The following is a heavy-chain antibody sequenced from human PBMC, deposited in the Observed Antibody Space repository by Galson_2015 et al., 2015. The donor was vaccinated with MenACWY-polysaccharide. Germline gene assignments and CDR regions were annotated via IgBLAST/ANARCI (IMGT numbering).Heavy chain of an antibody. Sequence: SLRLSCAASGFSFNSYWMHWVRQAPGKGLVWVSHIDNDGSSTNYADSVKGRFTISRDNAKNTLYLQMDSLRAEDTAVYYCVRDNGGIDRWGQGTLGTVSS. CDR2: IDNDGSST. J-gene: IGHJ5*02. D-gene: IGHD3-16*01. CDR1: GFSFNSYW. V-gene: IGHV3-74*01. CDR3: VRDNGGIDR.